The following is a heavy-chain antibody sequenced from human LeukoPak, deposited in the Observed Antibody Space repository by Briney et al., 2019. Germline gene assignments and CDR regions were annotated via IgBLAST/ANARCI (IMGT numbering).Heavy chain of an antibody. CDR2: MNPNSGNT. J-gene: IGHJ3*02. CDR3: ARARIQRDAFDI. Sequence: GASMKVSCKASGYTFTSYDINWVRQATGQGLEWMGWMNPNSGNTGYAQKFQGRVTMTRNTSISTAYMELSSLRSEDTAVYYCARARIQRDAFDIWGQGTMVTVSS. D-gene: IGHD2-21*01. CDR1: GYTFTSYD. V-gene: IGHV1-8*01.